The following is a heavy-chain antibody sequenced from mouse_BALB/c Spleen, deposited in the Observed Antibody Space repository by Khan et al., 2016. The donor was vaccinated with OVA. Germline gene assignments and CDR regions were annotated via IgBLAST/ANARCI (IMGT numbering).Heavy chain of an antibody. Sequence: VKLEESGPGLVEPSQTLSITCTVSGYSLTSYGVHWVRQPPGKGLEWLGVIWAGGSTTYYSALMSRLIISNDNSKSQVFLKMNSEQADDTAMYYCARVEDIWGQGTTLTVSS. CDR1: GYSLTSYG. D-gene: IGHD1-3*01. CDR2: IWAGGST. J-gene: IGHJ2*01. V-gene: IGHV2-9*02. CDR3: ARVEDI.